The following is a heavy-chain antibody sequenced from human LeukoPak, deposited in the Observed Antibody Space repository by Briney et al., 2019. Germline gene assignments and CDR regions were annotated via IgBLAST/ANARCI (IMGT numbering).Heavy chain of an antibody. D-gene: IGHD4-17*01. Sequence: GGSLRLSCAASGFIFSNAWMSWVRQAPGKGLEWVAVISYDGSIKYYADSVKGRFTISRDNSKNTLYLQMNSLRAEDTAVYYCAREDMTTVTTRWAFDIWGQGSMVTVSS. V-gene: IGHV3-30*03. J-gene: IGHJ3*02. CDR3: AREDMTTVTTRWAFDI. CDR1: GFIFSNAW. CDR2: ISYDGSIK.